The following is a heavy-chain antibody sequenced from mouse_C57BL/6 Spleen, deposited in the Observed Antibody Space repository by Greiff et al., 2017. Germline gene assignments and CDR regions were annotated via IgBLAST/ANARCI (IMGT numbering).Heavy chain of an antibody. Sequence: VKLVESGGGLVQPGGSLKLSCAASGFTFSDYYMYWVRQTPEKRLEWVAYISNGGGSTYYPDTVKGRFTISRDNAKNTLYLQMSRLKSEDTAMYYCARPPYYDYPWFAYWGQGTLVTVSA. J-gene: IGHJ3*01. CDR1: GFTFSDYY. D-gene: IGHD2-4*01. CDR2: ISNGGGST. CDR3: ARPPYYDYPWFAY. V-gene: IGHV5-12*01.